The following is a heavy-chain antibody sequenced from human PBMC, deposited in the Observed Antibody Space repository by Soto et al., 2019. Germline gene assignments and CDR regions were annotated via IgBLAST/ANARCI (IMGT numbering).Heavy chain of an antibody. CDR2: IIPIFGTA. CDR1: GDTFSSYD. CDR3: ARDVHDPPTGFDY. J-gene: IGHJ4*02. V-gene: IGHV1-69*13. Sequence: SVKVSCKASGDTFSSYDISWVRQAPGQGLEWMGGIIPIFGTANYAQKFQGRVTITADESTSTAYMELSSLRSEDTAVYYCARDVHDPPTGFDYWGQGTLVTVSS.